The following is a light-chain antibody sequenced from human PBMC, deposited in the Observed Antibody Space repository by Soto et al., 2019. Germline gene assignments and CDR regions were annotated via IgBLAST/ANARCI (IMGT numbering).Light chain of an antibody. V-gene: IGKV3-15*01. Sequence: EIVLTQSPATLSVSPGESVTLSCRASQLFSSNLAWYQRRPGQAPRLLIYDTSTRATGVPTRFSGSRSGAEFTLTINSLQSEDFAVYCCQPYNNWPLTFGGGTKVDI. CDR1: QLFSSN. J-gene: IGKJ4*01. CDR3: QPYNNWPLT. CDR2: DTS.